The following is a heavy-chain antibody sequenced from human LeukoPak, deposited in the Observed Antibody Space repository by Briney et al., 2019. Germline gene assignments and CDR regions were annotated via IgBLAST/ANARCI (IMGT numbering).Heavy chain of an antibody. Sequence: GGSLRLSCAASGFTFSSYAMTWVRQAPGKGLEWVSGISGSGAGTYYADSAKGRFTISRDNSNNTLSLQMNSLRAEDTAVYYCAKANGYSSGWYPYWGQGTLVTVSS. V-gene: IGHV3-23*01. CDR1: GFTFSSYA. J-gene: IGHJ4*02. CDR3: AKANGYSSGWYPY. CDR2: ISGSGAGT. D-gene: IGHD6-19*01.